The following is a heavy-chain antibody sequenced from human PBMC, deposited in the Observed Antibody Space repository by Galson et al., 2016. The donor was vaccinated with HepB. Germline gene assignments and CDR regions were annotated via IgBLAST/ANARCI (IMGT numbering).Heavy chain of an antibody. D-gene: IGHD1-1*01. CDR1: GYTFTSNA. V-gene: IGHV1-3*01. J-gene: IGHJ4*02. CDR3: ARRTVKGTGTTGFDY. CDR2: INAGNGYT. Sequence: SVKASCKASGYTFTSNAMHWVRQAPGQRLEWMGWINAGNGYTKYSQKFQGRVTITRDTSASAAYMELSSLRSEDTAVYYCARRTVKGTGTTGFDYWGQGTLATVSS.